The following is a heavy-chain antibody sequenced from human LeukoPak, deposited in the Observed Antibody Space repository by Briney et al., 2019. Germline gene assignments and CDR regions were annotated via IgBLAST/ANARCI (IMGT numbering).Heavy chain of an antibody. CDR2: ISSSGSTI. D-gene: IGHD5-12*01. J-gene: IGHJ4*02. Sequence: GGSLRLSCAASGFTFSDYYMSWIRQAPGKGLEWVSYISSSGSTIYYADSMKGRFTISRDNAKNSLYLQMNSLRAEDTAVYYCAKSGGYDPEYYFDYWGQGTLVTVSS. CDR3: AKSGGYDPEYYFDY. CDR1: GFTFSDYY. V-gene: IGHV3-11*01.